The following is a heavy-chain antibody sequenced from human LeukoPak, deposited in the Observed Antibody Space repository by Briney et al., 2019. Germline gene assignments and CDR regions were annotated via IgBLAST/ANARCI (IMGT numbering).Heavy chain of an antibody. V-gene: IGHV1-18*01. CDR1: GYTFTSYG. J-gene: IGHJ4*02. Sequence: ASVKVSCKASGYTFTSYGISWVRQAPGQGLEWMGWISAYNGNTNYAQKLQGRVTMTTDTSTSTAYTELRSLRSDATAVDYWSRGSLCYPAAGTLYWGQETLVTVSS. CDR2: ISAYNGNT. CDR3: SRGSLCYPAAGTLY. D-gene: IGHD6-13*01.